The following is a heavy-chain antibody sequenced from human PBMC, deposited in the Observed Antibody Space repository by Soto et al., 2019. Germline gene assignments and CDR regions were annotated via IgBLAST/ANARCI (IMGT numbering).Heavy chain of an antibody. CDR1: GAYMRNDYYY. CDR2: MHHSGRT. V-gene: IGHV4-31*03. D-gene: IGHD2-15*01. J-gene: IGHJ4*02. CDR3: ARWVEVSLDYFDS. Sequence: SETLSLTCTVSGAYMRNDYYYWSWVRQNPGKDLEWIGHMHHSGRTHYNPSLKSRVAISVDTSKNQFSLYLNSVTAADTAVYYCARWVEVSLDYFDSWGQGTPVTVSS.